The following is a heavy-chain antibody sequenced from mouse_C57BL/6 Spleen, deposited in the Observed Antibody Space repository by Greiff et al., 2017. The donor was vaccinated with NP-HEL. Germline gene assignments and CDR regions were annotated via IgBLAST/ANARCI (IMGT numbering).Heavy chain of an antibody. D-gene: IGHD1-1*01. CDR2: IYPGNSDT. J-gene: IGHJ1*03. CDR1: GYTFTSYW. Sequence: VQLQQSGTVLARPGASVKMSCKTSGYTFTSYWMHWVKQRPGQGLEWIGAIYPGNSDTSYNQKFKGKAKLTAVTSASTAYMELSSLTNEDSAVYYCTRDSTTVVATPYWYFDVWGTGTTVTVSS. CDR3: TRDSTTVVATPYWYFDV. V-gene: IGHV1-5*01.